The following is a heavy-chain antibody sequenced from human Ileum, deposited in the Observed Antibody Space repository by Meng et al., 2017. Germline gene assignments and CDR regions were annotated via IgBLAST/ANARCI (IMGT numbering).Heavy chain of an antibody. V-gene: IGHV3-74*01. CDR1: GVTFSSSW. D-gene: IGHD2/OR15-2a*01. CDR2: INSDGSTT. CDR3: ARAGYYRFDY. J-gene: IGHJ4*02. Sequence: EVQMGWAGGDLVQTGGSLRLSCAASGVTFSSSWMHWVRQAPGKGLVWVSRINSDGSTTNYADSVKGRFTISRDNAKNTLYLQMNSLGVEDAALYFCARAGYYRFDYWGQGTLVTVSS.